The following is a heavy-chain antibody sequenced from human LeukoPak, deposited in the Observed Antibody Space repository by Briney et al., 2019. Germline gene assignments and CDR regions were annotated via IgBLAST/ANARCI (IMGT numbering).Heavy chain of an antibody. V-gene: IGHV4-34*01. CDR3: AGWAAAFRFPQY. CDR2: INHSGST. D-gene: IGHD6-13*01. CDR1: GGSFSGYY. Sequence: PSETLSLTCAVYGGSFSGYYWSWIRQPPGKGLEWIGEINHSGSTNYNPSLKSRVTISVDTSKNQFSLKLSSVTAADTAVYYCAGWAAAFRFPQYWGQGTLVTVSS. J-gene: IGHJ4*02.